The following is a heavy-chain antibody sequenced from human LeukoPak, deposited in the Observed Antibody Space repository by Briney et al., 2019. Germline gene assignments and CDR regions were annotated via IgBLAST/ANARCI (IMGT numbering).Heavy chain of an antibody. CDR2: ISAYNGNT. J-gene: IGHJ4*02. CDR1: GYTFTSYG. D-gene: IGHD6-19*01. V-gene: IGHV1-18*01. CDR3: ARDGVVSQWLDPYYFDY. Sequence: ASVKVSCKASGYTFTSYGISWVRQAPGQGLEWMGWISAYNGNTNYAQKLQGRVTMTTDTSTSTAYMELRSLRSDDTAVYYCARDGVVSQWLDPYYFDYWGQGTLVTVSS.